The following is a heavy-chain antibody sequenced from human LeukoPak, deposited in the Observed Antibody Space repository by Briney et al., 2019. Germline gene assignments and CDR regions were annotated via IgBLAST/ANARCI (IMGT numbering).Heavy chain of an antibody. V-gene: IGHV4-59*08. D-gene: IGHD6-13*01. J-gene: IGHJ4*02. Sequence: SETLSLTCTVSGGSISSYYWNWIRQPAGKGLEWIGYIYYSGSINYNPSLKSRVTISVDTSKNRFSLKLSSVTAADTAVYYCARQHGYYYFDYWGQGTLVTVSS. CDR1: GGSISSYY. CDR3: ARQHGYYYFDY. CDR2: IYYSGSI.